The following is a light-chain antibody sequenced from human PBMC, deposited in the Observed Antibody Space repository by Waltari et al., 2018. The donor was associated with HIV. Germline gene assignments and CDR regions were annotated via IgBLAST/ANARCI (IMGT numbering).Light chain of an antibody. CDR3: AAWDDSLNGYV. CDR1: SSNSGHNA. Sequence: QSVLTQPPSVSEDPRQRVTISCSGRSSNSGHNAVNWYQQVPGKPPKLLIYYDDLLSAGVSDRFSGAKSGTSASLAIRGLQSEDEADYYCAAWDDSLNGYVFGSGTKVTVL. J-gene: IGLJ1*01. V-gene: IGLV1-36*01. CDR2: YDD.